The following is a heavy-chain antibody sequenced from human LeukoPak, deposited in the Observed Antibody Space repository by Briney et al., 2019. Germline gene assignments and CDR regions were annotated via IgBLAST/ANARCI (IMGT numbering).Heavy chain of an antibody. CDR1: GYTLTELS. CDR3: ATDFPLPMVRGVPNY. V-gene: IGHV1-24*01. D-gene: IGHD3-10*01. CDR2: FDPEDGET. J-gene: IGHJ4*02. Sequence: ASVKVSCKVSGYTLTELSMHWVRQAPGKGLEWMGGFDPEDGETIYAQKFQGRVTMTEDTSTDTAYMELSSLRSEDTAVYYCATDFPLPMVRGVPNYWGQGTLATVSS.